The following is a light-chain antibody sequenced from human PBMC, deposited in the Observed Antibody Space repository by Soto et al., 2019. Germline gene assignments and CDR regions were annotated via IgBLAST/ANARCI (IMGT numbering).Light chain of an antibody. V-gene: IGKV1-8*01. Sequence: AIRMPQSPSSLSASTGDRVAITCPASQGISSYLAWYQQKPGKAPKLLIYAASTLQSGVPSRFSGSGSGTDFTLTISCLQSEDVATYYCQQYYSYLLTLGQGTRLEIK. CDR1: QGISSY. CDR2: AAS. J-gene: IGKJ5*01. CDR3: QQYYSYLLT.